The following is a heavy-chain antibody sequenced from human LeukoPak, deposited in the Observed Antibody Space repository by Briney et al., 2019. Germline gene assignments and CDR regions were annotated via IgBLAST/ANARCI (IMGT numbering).Heavy chain of an antibody. CDR2: ISYDGSNK. Sequence: GGSLRLSCAASGFTFSSYAMHWVRQAPGKGLEWVAVISYDGSNKYYADSVKGRFTISRDNSKNTLYLQMNSLRAEDTAVYYCARNLYDSSGSMGIYTFDYWGQGTLVTVSS. J-gene: IGHJ4*02. CDR3: ARNLYDSSGSMGIYTFDY. CDR1: GFTFSSYA. V-gene: IGHV3-30-3*01. D-gene: IGHD3-22*01.